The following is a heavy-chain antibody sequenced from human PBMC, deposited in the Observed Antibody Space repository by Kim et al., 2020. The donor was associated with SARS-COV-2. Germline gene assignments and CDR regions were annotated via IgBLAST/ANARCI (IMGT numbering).Heavy chain of an antibody. D-gene: IGHD3-22*01. J-gene: IGHJ4*02. V-gene: IGHV3-33*01. CDR3: ARDPASSGYPGD. Sequence: YYADSVKGRFTISRDNSKNTLYLQMNSLRAEDTAVYYCARDPASSGYPGDWGQGTLVTVSS.